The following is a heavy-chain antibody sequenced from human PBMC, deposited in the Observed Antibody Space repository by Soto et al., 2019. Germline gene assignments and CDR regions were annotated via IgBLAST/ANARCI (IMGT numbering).Heavy chain of an antibody. CDR3: VHRAGPQRNGHGGYLAS. J-gene: IGHJ4*02. CDR2: IYWDDDK. V-gene: IGHV2-5*02. Sequence: QISLEESGPTRVKPTQTLTLTCIFSGFSLSTSGVGVGWVRQPPGRALEWLAFIYWDDDKFYSPSLRMRLTINKHPPNNQVSLILTNKDPMDPATHYCVHRAGPQRNGHGGYLASWGQATLVTVSS. D-gene: IGHD2-2*01. CDR1: GFSLSTSGVG.